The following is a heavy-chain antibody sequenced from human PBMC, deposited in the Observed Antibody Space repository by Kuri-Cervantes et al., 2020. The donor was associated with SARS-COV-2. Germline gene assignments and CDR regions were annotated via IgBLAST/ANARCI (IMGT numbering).Heavy chain of an antibody. CDR2: IKSKTDGGTT. CDR3: TTDPDSSGYYYSFDY. CDR1: GFTFSSYS. D-gene: IGHD3-22*01. J-gene: IGHJ4*02. V-gene: IGHV3-15*01. Sequence: ETLSLTCAASGFTFSSYSMNWVRQAPGKGLEWVGRIKSKTDGGTTDYAAPVKGRFTISRDDSKNTLYLQMNSLKTEDTAVYYCTTDPDSSGYYYSFDYWGQGTLVTVSS.